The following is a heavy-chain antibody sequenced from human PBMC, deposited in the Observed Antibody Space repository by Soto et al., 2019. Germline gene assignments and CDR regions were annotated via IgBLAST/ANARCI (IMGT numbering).Heavy chain of an antibody. CDR2: IYYSGST. CDR1: GGSISSYY. Sequence: SETLSLTCTDSGGSISSYYWSWIRQPPGKGLEWIGYIYYSGSTNYNPSLKSRVTISVDTSKNQFSLKLSSVTAADTAVYYCARGHSSGYLLGYWGQGTLVTVSS. D-gene: IGHD3-22*01. J-gene: IGHJ4*02. V-gene: IGHV4-59*01. CDR3: ARGHSSGYLLGY.